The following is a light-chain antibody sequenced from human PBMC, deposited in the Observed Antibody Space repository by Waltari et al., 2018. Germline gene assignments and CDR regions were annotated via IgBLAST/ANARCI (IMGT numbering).Light chain of an antibody. CDR2: WAS. CDR1: KSVLYSSNNKNY. CDR3: QQYYSTPLT. V-gene: IGKV4-1*01. J-gene: IGKJ4*01. Sequence: DIVMTQSPDSLAVSLGARATINCKSRKSVLYSSNNKNYLAWYQQQPGQPPKLLIYWASTRESGVPDRFSGSGSGTDFTLTISSLQAEDVAVYYCQQYYSTPLTFGGGTKVEIK.